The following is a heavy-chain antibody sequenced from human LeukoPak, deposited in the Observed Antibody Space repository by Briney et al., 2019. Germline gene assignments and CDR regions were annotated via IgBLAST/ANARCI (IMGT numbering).Heavy chain of an antibody. CDR1: GYTFTGYY. CDR2: INPNSGGT. V-gene: IGHV1-2*02. CDR3: ARDQFQETKRNVLRYFDWLLPRRWFDP. Sequence: ASVKVSCKASGYTFTGYYMHWVRQAPGQGLEWMGWINPNSGGTNYAQKFQGRVTMTRDTSISTAYMELSRLRSDDTAVYYCARDQFQETKRNVLRYFDWLLPRRWFDPWGQGTLVTVSS. J-gene: IGHJ5*02. D-gene: IGHD3-9*01.